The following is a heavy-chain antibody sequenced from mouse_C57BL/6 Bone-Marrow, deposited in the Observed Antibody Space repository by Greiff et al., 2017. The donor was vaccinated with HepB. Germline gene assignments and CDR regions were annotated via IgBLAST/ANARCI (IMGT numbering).Heavy chain of an antibody. CDR3: VRGLSYGSSYWFAY. CDR2: IRSKSSNYAT. V-gene: IGHV10-3*01. J-gene: IGHJ3*01. Sequence: EVKVVESGGGLVQPKGSLKLSCAASGFTFNTYAMHWVRQAPGKGLEWVARIRSKSSNYATYYADSVKDRFTISRDDSQSMLYLQMNNLKTEDTAMYYCVRGLSYGSSYWFAYWGQGTLVTVSA. D-gene: IGHD1-1*01. CDR1: GFTFNTYA.